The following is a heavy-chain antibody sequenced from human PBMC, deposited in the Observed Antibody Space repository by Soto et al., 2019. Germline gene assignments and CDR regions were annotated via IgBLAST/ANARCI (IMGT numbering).Heavy chain of an antibody. CDR2: IYYSGST. D-gene: IGHD4-4*01. V-gene: IGHV4-39*02. CDR1: GGSISSSSYY. CDR3: ARDYSNYVDY. J-gene: IGHJ4*02. Sequence: SETLSLTCTVSGGSISSSSYYWGWIRQPPGKGLEWIGSIYYSGSTYYNPSLKSRVTISVDTSKNQFSLKLSSVTAADTAVYYCARDYSNYVDYWGQGTLVTVSS.